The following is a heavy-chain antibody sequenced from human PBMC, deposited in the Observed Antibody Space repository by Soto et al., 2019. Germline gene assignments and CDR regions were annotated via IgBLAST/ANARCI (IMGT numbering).Heavy chain of an antibody. CDR2: IYYSGST. CDR3: ARATYYDSSGYQFPQRLDP. D-gene: IGHD3-22*01. J-gene: IGHJ5*02. Sequence: SETLSLTCTVSGGSISSSSYYWGWIRQPPGKGLEWIGSIYYSGSTYYNPSLKSRVTISVDTSRSQFSLKVTSVTAADTAVYYCARATYYDSSGYQFPQRLDPWGQGTLVPVSS. V-gene: IGHV4-39*01. CDR1: GGSISSSSYY.